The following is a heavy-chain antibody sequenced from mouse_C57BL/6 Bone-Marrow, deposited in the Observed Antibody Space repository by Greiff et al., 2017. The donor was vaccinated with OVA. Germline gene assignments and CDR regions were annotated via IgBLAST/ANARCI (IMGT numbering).Heavy chain of an antibody. CDR3: ASEYYGSPFAY. V-gene: IGHV1-19*01. Sequence: VHVKQSGPVLVKPGASVKMSCKASGYTFTDYYMNWVKQSHGKSLEWIGVINPYNGGTSYNQKFKGKATLTVDKSSSTAYMELNSLTSEDSAVYYCASEYYGSPFAYWGQGTLVTVSA. D-gene: IGHD1-1*01. J-gene: IGHJ3*01. CDR1: GYTFTDYY. CDR2: INPYNGGT.